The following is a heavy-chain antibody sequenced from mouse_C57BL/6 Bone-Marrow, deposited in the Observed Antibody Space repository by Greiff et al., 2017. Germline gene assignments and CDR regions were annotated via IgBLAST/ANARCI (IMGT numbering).Heavy chain of an antibody. CDR2: IDPENGDT. Sequence: VQLQQSGAELVRPGASVTLSCTASGFNINDDYMHWVKQRPEQGLEWIGWIDPENGDTEYAPKFQGKATITADTSSNTAYLQLSSLTSEDTAVYYWTPDTTVVADWYFDVWGTGTTVTVSS. J-gene: IGHJ1*03. CDR1: GFNINDDY. V-gene: IGHV14-4*01. CDR3: TPDTTVVADWYFDV. D-gene: IGHD1-1*01.